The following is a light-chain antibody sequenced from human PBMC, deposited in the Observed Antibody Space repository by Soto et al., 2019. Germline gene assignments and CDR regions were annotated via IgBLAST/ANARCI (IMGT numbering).Light chain of an antibody. CDR2: ENN. Sequence: QSVLTQPPSVSADPGQKVTISCSGSSSNIGNNYVSWYQQLPGTAPKLLIYENNKRPSGIPDPFSGSKSGTSATLGITGLQTGDEADYYFGTWDSSLSAEVFGTGTKLTVL. V-gene: IGLV1-51*02. CDR1: SSNIGNNY. J-gene: IGLJ1*01. CDR3: GTWDSSLSAEV.